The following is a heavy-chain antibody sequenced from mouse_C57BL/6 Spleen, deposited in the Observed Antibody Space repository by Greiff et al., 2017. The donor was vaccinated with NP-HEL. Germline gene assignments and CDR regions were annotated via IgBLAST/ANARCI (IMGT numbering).Heavy chain of an antibody. V-gene: IGHV1-81*01. CDR2: IYPRSGNT. CDR1: GYTFTSYG. D-gene: IGHD2-4*01. J-gene: IGHJ4*01. Sequence: QVQLQQSGAELARPGASVKLSCKASGYTFTSYGISWVKQRTGQGLEWIGEIYPRSGNTYYNEKFKGKATLTADKSSSTAYMELRSLTSEDSAVHFCAYYDYDVRYAMDYWGQGTSVTVSS. CDR3: AYYDYDVRYAMDY.